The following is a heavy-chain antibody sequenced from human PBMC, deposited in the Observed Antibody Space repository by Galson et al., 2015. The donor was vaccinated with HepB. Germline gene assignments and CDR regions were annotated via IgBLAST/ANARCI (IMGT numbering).Heavy chain of an antibody. CDR3: ANLGGINPFDY. J-gene: IGHJ4*02. D-gene: IGHD3-10*01. V-gene: IGHV3-7*03. CDR1: GFTFSSYW. Sequence: SLRLSCAASGFTFSSYWMSWVRQAPGKGLEWVAYIKQDGSEKKYVDSVKGRFTISRDNAKNSLYLQMNSLRAEDTAIYYCANLGGINPFDYWGQGTLVPVSS. CDR2: IKQDGSEK.